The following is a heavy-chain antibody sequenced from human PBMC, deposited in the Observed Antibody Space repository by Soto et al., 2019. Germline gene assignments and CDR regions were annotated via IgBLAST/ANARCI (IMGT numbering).Heavy chain of an antibody. CDR2: IYYSGST. CDR3: ARATLGYQFDY. V-gene: IGHV4-59*01. J-gene: IGHJ4*02. D-gene: IGHD3-16*02. CDR1: GGSISSYY. Sequence: PSETLSLTCTVSGGSISSYYWSWIRQPPGKGLEWIGYIYYSGSTNYNPSLKSRVTISVDTSKNQFSLKLSSVTAADTAVYYCARATLGYQFDYWGQGTLVTVSS.